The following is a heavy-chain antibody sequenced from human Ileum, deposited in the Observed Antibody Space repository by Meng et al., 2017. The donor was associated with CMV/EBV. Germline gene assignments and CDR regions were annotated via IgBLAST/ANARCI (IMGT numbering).Heavy chain of an antibody. CDR1: GFTFSSCW. Sequence: GGSLRLSCAASGFTFSSCWMHCVRQAPGKGLVWVSRINSDGSSTSYADSVKGRFTISRDNSKNTLYLQMNSLRAEDTAVYYCAANFGLLGGYGMDVWGQGTTVTVSS. J-gene: IGHJ6*02. D-gene: IGHD4/OR15-4a*01. CDR3: AANFGLLGGYGMDV. CDR2: INSDGSST. V-gene: IGHV3-74*01.